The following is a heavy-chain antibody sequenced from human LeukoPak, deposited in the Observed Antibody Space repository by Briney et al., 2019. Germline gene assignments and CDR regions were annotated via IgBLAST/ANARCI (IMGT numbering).Heavy chain of an antibody. Sequence: ASVKLSCKACGGTFCSYAISWVRQAPGQGLEWMGRIIPILGIANYAQKFQGRVTITADKSTSTAYMELSSLRSEDTAVYYCVAAGAFDIWGQGTMVTVSS. J-gene: IGHJ3*02. CDR2: IIPILGIA. V-gene: IGHV1-69*04. CDR1: GGTFCSYA. D-gene: IGHD6-13*01. CDR3: VAAGAFDI.